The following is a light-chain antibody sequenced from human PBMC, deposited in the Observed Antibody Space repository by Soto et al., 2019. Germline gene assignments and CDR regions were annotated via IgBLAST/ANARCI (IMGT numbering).Light chain of an antibody. J-gene: IGKJ3*01. CDR2: AAS. Sequence: DIQMTQSPSSLSASVGDRVTITCRASQSIRSYLNWYQQKRGKAPKIXIYAASSLQSGVPSMFSGSGSGTDFTLTISSLQPEDFATYYCQQSYSTPFTFGPGTKVDIK. CDR3: QQSYSTPFT. CDR1: QSIRSY. V-gene: IGKV1-39*01.